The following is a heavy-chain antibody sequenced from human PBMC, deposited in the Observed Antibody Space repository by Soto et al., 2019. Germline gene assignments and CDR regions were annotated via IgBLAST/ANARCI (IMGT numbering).Heavy chain of an antibody. V-gene: IGHV4-59*01. Sequence: SETLSLTCTVSGGSISSYYWSWIRQPPGKGLEWIGYIYYSGSTNYNPSLKSRVTISVDTSKNQFSLKLSSVTAADTAVYYCARIAGTFDNFWSGYGYDIWGPGTKVT. J-gene: IGHJ3*02. CDR1: GGSISSYY. D-gene: IGHD3-3*01. CDR2: IYYSGST. CDR3: ARIAGTFDNFWSGYGYDI.